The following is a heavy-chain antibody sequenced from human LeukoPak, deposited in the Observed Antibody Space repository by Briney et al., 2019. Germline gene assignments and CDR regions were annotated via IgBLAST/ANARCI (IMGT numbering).Heavy chain of an antibody. CDR3: ARDFAWGLSSSWFIDY. Sequence: PGGSLRLSCAASEFTFSSDSMTSVRQAPGKGLECVSSISSSSSYIYYADSVKGRFTISRDNAKNSLYLQMNSLRAEDTAVYYCARDFAWGLSSSWFIDYWGQGTLVTVSS. CDR2: ISSSSSYI. J-gene: IGHJ4*02. CDR1: EFTFSSDS. V-gene: IGHV3-21*01. D-gene: IGHD6-13*01.